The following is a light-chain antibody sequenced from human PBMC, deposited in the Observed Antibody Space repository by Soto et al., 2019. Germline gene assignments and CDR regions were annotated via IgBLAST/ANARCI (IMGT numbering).Light chain of an antibody. CDR3: QQYVSSPPFT. J-gene: IGKJ3*01. V-gene: IGKV3-20*01. Sequence: EIVLTQSPGTLSLSPGERATLSCRASQSVSSSYLAWYQQKPGQAPRLLIYGASSRATGIPDRFSGSGSVTDVTLTISRLEPDDFAVYYCQQYVSSPPFTCGPGTKVDIK. CDR2: GAS. CDR1: QSVSSSY.